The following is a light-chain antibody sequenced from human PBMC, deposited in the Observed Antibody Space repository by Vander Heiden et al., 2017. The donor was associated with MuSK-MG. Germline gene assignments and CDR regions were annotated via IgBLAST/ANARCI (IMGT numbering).Light chain of an antibody. Sequence: DIQMTQSPSTLSASVGDRVTITCRASQSISSWLAWYQQKPGKAPKLLIYDASSLESGVPSRFSGRGSGTEFTLTIISLQPDDFATYYCQQDNSSPFTFGHWTRVDIK. CDR1: QSISSW. J-gene: IGKJ3*01. V-gene: IGKV1-5*01. CDR2: DAS. CDR3: QQDNSSPFT.